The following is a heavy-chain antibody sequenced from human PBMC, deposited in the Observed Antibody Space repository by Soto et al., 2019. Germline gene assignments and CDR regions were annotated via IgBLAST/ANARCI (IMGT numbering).Heavy chain of an antibody. Sequence: EVRLVESGGALVQPGGSLRLSCVASGFTFSDHYMDWVRQAPGKGLEWVGRVRNRDNTYTTTYAASVKGRFTITRDDLKNSLSLQMISLKTEDTAVYYCARVPVIVVISAAPDVWGQGTTVTVSS. CDR2: VRNRDNTYTT. J-gene: IGHJ6*02. D-gene: IGHD2-21*01. CDR1: GFTFSDHY. V-gene: IGHV3-72*01. CDR3: ARVPVIVVISAAPDV.